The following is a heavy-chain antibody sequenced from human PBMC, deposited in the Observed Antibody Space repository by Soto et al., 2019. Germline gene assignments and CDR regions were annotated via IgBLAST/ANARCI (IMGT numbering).Heavy chain of an antibody. J-gene: IGHJ4*02. V-gene: IGHV3-23*01. D-gene: IGHD3-16*01. CDR3: AKDGGGGFIAGIDY. CDR1: GFTFSTYA. CDR2: IRGSGDTT. Sequence: GSLRLSCAASGFTFSTYAMSWVRQAPGKGLEWVSAIRGSGDTTYYADSVKGRFTISRDNSKNTLYLQMNSLRAEDTAVFYCAKDGGGGFIAGIDYWGQGTLVTSPQ.